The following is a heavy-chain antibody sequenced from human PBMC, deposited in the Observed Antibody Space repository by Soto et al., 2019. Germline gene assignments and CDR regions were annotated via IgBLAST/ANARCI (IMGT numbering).Heavy chain of an antibody. J-gene: IGHJ4*02. CDR1: GFMFSGYA. CDR3: AREDGGSPFDY. V-gene: IGHV3-23*01. D-gene: IGHD1-26*01. CDR2: ISGTTGST. Sequence: EVQLLESGGGLVQPGGSLRLSCAASGFMFSGYAMTWVRQAPGKGLEWVSGISGTTGSTDYADSVKGRFTISRDNSRNTLYLQMHSLRAEDTAIYYCAREDGGSPFDYWGPGTLVTVSS.